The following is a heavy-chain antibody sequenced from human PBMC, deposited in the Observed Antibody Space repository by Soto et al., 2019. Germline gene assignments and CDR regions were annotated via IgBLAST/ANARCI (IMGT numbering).Heavy chain of an antibody. CDR3: ARDEGANIVVVVADTRFDY. J-gene: IGHJ4*02. D-gene: IGHD2-15*01. CDR1: GYTFTSYG. Sequence: ASVKVSCKASGYTFTSYGISWVRQAPGQGLEWMGWISAYNGNTNYAQKLQGRVTMTTDTSTSTAYMELRSLRSDDTAVYYCARDEGANIVVVVADTRFDYRGQGPPVTVSS. CDR2: ISAYNGNT. V-gene: IGHV1-18*04.